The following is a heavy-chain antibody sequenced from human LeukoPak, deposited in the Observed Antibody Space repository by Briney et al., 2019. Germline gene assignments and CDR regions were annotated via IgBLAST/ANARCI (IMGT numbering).Heavy chain of an antibody. CDR2: IYYSGST. Sequence: IPSETLSLTCTVSGGSISSSSYYWGWIRQPPGKGLEWIGSIYYSGSTYYNSSLKSRVTISVDTSKNQFSLKLSSVTAADTAVYYCARGNRVDYWGQGTLVTVSS. D-gene: IGHD2/OR15-2a*01. CDR3: ARGNRVDY. J-gene: IGHJ4*02. CDR1: GGSISSSSYY. V-gene: IGHV4-39*01.